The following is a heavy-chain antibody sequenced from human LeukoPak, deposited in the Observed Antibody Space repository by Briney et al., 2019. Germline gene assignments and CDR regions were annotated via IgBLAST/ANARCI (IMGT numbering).Heavy chain of an antibody. CDR2: IKPNTGGT. J-gene: IGHJ2*01. V-gene: IGHV1-2*02. D-gene: IGHD3-10*01. Sequence: VASVKVSCKASGYTFTGYYMHWVRQAPGQGLEWMGWIKPNTGGTDYAQKFQGRITMTRDTSINTTYLELSSLRSDDTAVYYCAKDRGANWYFDLWGRGTLVSVSS. CDR1: GYTFTGYY. CDR3: AKDRGANWYFDL.